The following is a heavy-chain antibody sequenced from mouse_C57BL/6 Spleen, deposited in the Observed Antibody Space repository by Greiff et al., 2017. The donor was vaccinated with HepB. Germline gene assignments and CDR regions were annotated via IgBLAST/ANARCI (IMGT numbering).Heavy chain of an antibody. Sequence: VQLQQSGAELAKPGASVKLSCKASGYTFTSYWMHWVRQRPGQGLEWIGNINPSSGYTKYNQKFKDKATLTADKSSSTAYMQLSSLTYEDSAVYYCEGCDTVVGGAIDYWGQGTSVTVSS. D-gene: IGHD1-1*01. CDR1: GYTFTSYW. CDR3: EGCDTVVGGAIDY. CDR2: INPSSGYT. V-gene: IGHV1-7*01. J-gene: IGHJ4*01.